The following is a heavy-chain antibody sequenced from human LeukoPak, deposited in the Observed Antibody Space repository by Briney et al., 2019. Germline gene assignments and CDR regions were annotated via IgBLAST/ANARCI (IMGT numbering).Heavy chain of an antibody. CDR3: ARDGYYYDSSGYYWGAYYFDY. D-gene: IGHD3-22*01. CDR2: ISYDGSNK. CDR1: GFTFSSYA. Sequence: GGSLRLSCAASGFTFSSYAMHWVRQAPGKGLEWVAIISYDGSNKYYADSVKGRFTISRDNSKNTLYLQMNSLRAEDTAVYYCARDGYYYDSSGYYWGAYYFDYWGQGTLVTVSS. V-gene: IGHV3-30-3*01. J-gene: IGHJ4*02.